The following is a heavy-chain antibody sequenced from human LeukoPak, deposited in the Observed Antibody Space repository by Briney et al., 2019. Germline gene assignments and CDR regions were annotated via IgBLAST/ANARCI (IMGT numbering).Heavy chain of an antibody. Sequence: PGGSLRLSCAASGFTFSSLCMHWVRQAPGKGLVWVSRISTDGSTTTYADSVKGRFTISRDNANNTLYLQMHSLRAEDTAVYSCARGHYFDMDVWGQGTTVTVSS. CDR3: ARGHYFDMDV. CDR2: ISTDGSTT. CDR1: GFTFSSLC. J-gene: IGHJ6*02. V-gene: IGHV3-74*01.